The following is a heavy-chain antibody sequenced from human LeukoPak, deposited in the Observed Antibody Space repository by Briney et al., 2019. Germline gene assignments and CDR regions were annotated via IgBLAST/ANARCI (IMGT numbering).Heavy chain of an antibody. CDR3: ARGVSCSSTSCYLWVSNWFDP. J-gene: IGHJ5*02. D-gene: IGHD2-2*01. Sequence: ASVKVSCKASGYTFTGYYMHWVRQAPGQGLEWMGWINPNSGGTNYAQKLQGRVTMTTDTSTSTAYMELRSLRSDDTAVYYCARGVSCSSTSCYLWVSNWFDPWGQGTLVTVSS. CDR1: GYTFTGYY. CDR2: INPNSGGT. V-gene: IGHV1-2*02.